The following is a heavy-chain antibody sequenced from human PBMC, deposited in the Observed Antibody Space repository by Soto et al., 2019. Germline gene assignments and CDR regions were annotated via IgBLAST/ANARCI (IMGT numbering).Heavy chain of an antibody. CDR2: IIPIFGTE. CDR3: ARGNTYYDILTGYYYFDY. Sequence: SVNVSFKACGCTFRSYAISWVRQAPVPGREWMGGIIPIFGTENYAQKFQGRVTITADEPTSTANMELNRLRYEDTAVYYCARGNTYYDILTGYYYFDYWGQGTLVTVSS. V-gene: IGHV1-69*13. CDR1: GCTFRSYA. D-gene: IGHD3-9*01. J-gene: IGHJ4*02.